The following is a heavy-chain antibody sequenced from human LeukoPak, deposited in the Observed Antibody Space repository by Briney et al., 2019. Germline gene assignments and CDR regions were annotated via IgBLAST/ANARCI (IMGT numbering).Heavy chain of an antibody. V-gene: IGHV1-24*01. J-gene: IGHJ5*02. D-gene: IGHD3-10*01. CDR1: GYTLTELS. CDR2: FDPEDGET. Sequence: GASVTVSCKGSGYTLTELSMHWVRQAPGKGLEWMGGFDPEDGETIYAQKFQGRVTMTEDTSTDTAYIELRSLRSEDTAVYYCATYLGRLGEFRNWFDPWAQGTLVAVSS. CDR3: ATYLGRLGEFRNWFDP.